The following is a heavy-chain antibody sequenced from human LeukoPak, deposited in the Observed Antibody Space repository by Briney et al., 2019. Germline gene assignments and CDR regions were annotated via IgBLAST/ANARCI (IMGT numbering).Heavy chain of an antibody. D-gene: IGHD6-13*01. V-gene: IGHV3-30-3*01. J-gene: IGHJ3*02. CDR1: GFTFRSYW. Sequence: GGSLRLSCAASGFTFRSYWMTWVRQAPGKGLEWVAVISYDGSNKYYADSVKGRFTISRDNSKNTLYLQMNSLRAEDTAVYYCASGIAAADALDIWGQGTMVTVSS. CDR2: ISYDGSNK. CDR3: ASGIAAADALDI.